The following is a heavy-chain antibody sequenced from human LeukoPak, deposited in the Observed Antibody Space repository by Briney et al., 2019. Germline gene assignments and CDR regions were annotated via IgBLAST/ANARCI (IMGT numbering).Heavy chain of an antibody. J-gene: IGHJ4*02. CDR2: IYSGGST. Sequence: PGGSLRLSCAACGFTVSSYYMSWGRQAPGKGLEWVSVIYSGGSTYYAARVKGRFTISRDNSKNTLYLQINSQRAGDTAVYYCARKELDFDYWGQGTLVTVSS. CDR1: GFTVSSYY. D-gene: IGHD1-7*01. V-gene: IGHV3-66*01. CDR3: ARKELDFDY.